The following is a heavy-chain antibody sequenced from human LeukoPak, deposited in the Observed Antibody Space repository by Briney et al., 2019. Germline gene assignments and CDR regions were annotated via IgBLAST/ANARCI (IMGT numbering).Heavy chain of an antibody. D-gene: IGHD6-13*01. CDR1: GSSVGTNY. V-gene: IGHV4-39*07. CDR3: ARGTIIAAAATDYFDY. J-gene: IGHJ4*02. Sequence: GSLRLSCAASGSSVGTNYMTWVRQPPGKGLEWIGSIYYSGNTYYNPSLKSRVTISVDTSKNQFSLKLSSVTAADTAVYYCARGTIIAAAATDYFDYWGQGTLVTVSS. CDR2: IYYSGNT.